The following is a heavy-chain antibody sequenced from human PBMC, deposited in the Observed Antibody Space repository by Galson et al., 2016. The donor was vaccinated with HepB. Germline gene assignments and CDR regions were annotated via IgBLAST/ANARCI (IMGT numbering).Heavy chain of an antibody. V-gene: IGHV4-31*03. CDR3: ARVAARQLGFDY. J-gene: IGHJ4*02. D-gene: IGHD6-6*01. Sequence: TLSLTCTVSGDSIISGGYYWTWVRQHPGKGLEWIGYIYHSGTSYYSPSLKSRVTISVDTSKNQFSLTLTSVTAADTAVYYCARVAARQLGFDYWGQGTLVTVSS. CDR1: GDSIISGGYY. CDR2: IYHSGTS.